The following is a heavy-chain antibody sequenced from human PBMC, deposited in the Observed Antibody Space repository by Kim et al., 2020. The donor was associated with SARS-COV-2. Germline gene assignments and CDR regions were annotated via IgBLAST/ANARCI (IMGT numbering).Heavy chain of an antibody. CDR1: GGSFSGYY. Sequence: SETLSLTCAVYGGSFSGYYWSWIRQPPGKGLEWIGEINHSGSTNYNPSLKSRVTISVDTSKNQFSLKLSSVTAADTAVYYCARGIKGYDFWRGYYAAESYGMDVWGQGTTVTVSS. V-gene: IGHV4-34*01. J-gene: IGHJ6*02. D-gene: IGHD3-3*01. CDR3: ARGIKGYDFWRGYYAAESYGMDV. CDR2: INHSGST.